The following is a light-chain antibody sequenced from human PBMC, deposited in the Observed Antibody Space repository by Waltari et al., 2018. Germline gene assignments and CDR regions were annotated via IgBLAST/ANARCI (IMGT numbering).Light chain of an antibody. J-gene: IGLJ2*01. CDR2: DVT. Sequence: QSALTQPASVSGSPGQSITISCTGTSSDIGRYNYVSWYQQHPGKAPKLIIFDVTNRPSGVSNRFSGSKSGNTASLIISGLRGEDEADYYCSSYMDTTALELFGGGTSLTVL. V-gene: IGLV2-14*03. CDR3: SSYMDTTALEL. CDR1: SSDIGRYNY.